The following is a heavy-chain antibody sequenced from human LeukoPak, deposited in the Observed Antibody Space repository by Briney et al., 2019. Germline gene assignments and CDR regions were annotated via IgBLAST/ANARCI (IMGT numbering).Heavy chain of an antibody. CDR2: IYYSGST. V-gene: IGHV4-31*03. D-gene: IGHD2-21*02. J-gene: IGHJ4*02. Sequence: PSETLSLTCTVSGGSISSGGYYWSWIRQHPGKGLEWIGYIYYSGSTYYNPSLKSRVTISVDTSKNQFSLKLSSVTAADTAVYYCACGGDPPPWDYWGQGTLVTVSS. CDR3: ACGGDPPPWDY. CDR1: GGSISSGGYY.